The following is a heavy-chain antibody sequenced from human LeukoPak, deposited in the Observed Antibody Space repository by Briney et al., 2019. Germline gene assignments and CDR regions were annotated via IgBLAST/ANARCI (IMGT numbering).Heavy chain of an antibody. Sequence: PGGSLRLSCAASGFTFSTCWMNWVRQAPGKGLEWVANMNQDGSLQYYVDSVKGRFTISRDNAKNSLYLQMNSLRAGGTAVYYCARSEGSEKDDAFDIWGQGTMVTVSS. J-gene: IGHJ3*02. D-gene: IGHD3-3*01. CDR1: GFTFSTCW. CDR3: ARSEGSEKDDAFDI. CDR2: MNQDGSLQ. V-gene: IGHV3-7*03.